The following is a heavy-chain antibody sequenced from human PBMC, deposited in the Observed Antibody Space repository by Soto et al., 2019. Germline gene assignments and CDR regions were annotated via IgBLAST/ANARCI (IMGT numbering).Heavy chain of an antibody. CDR1: GYTFTSYG. D-gene: IGHD3-22*01. J-gene: IGHJ4*02. CDR3: ARDVTYYYDSSGFADY. Sequence: ASVKVSCKXSGYTFTSYGISWVRQAPGQGLEWMGWISAYNGNTNYAQKLQGRVTMTTDTSTSTAYMELRSLRSDDTAVYYCARDVTYYYDSSGFADYWGQGTLVTVSS. CDR2: ISAYNGNT. V-gene: IGHV1-18*01.